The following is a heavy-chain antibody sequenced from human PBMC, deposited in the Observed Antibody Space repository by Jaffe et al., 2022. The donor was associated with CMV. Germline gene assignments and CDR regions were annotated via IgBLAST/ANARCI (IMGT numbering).Heavy chain of an antibody. CDR3: ARNLGDC. J-gene: IGHJ4*02. D-gene: IGHD3-16*01. CDR1: GFTFSDYY. V-gene: IGHV3-11*01. Sequence: QVQLVESGGDLVKPGGSLRLSCAASGFTFSDYYMTWMRQAPGKGLEWVSYISSSGNTIHYADSVKGRFTISRDNAKNSLYLQMNSLRAEDTAVYYCARNLGDCWGQGTLVTVSS. CDR2: ISSSGNTI.